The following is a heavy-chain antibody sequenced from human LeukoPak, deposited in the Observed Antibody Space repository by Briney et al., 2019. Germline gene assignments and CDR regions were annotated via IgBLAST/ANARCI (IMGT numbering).Heavy chain of an antibody. CDR2: ISAGGGST. J-gene: IGHJ4*02. Sequence: GEPLRLSCTAPGLSLSSYAMTWGRQAPEKEQEWVSAISAGGGSTYYADSVKGRFTISGDNSKNTLYLQMNSLRADDTAVYYCARPAMGDYVRFPNDYWGQGTLVTVST. CDR3: ARPAMGDYVRFPNDY. CDR1: GLSLSSYA. D-gene: IGHD4-17*01. V-gene: IGHV3-23*01.